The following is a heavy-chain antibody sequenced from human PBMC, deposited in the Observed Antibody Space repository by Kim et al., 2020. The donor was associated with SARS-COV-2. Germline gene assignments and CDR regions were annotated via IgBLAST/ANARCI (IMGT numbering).Heavy chain of an antibody. CDR1: GFTFSNYA. J-gene: IGHJ5*02. CDR2: ISYDEGNE. D-gene: IGHD3-22*01. Sequence: GGSLRLSCAASGFTFSNYAMHWVRQAPGKGLEWVTIISYDEGNEYYADSVKGRFTISRDNSKNTLYLHMNSLRTEDTAVYYCARGRVSNHYDRRGYYDP. CDR3: ARGRVSNHYDRRGYYDP. V-gene: IGHV3-30-3*01.